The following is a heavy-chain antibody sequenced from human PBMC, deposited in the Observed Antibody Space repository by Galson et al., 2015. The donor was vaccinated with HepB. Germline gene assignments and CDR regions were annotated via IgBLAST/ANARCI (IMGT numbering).Heavy chain of an antibody. J-gene: IGHJ6*02. V-gene: IGHV3-30*18. D-gene: IGHD3-3*01. CDR1: GFTFRNFA. CDR3: AKERSSISGVILVADSGMDV. CDR2: VSHDGNDK. Sequence: SQRLSCAASGFTFRNFAINWVRQTPAKGLEWVAIVSHDGNDKFYPDSVKGRFTISRDNSNNTVFLYMNNLRPEDTAVYYCAKERSSISGVILVADSGMDVWGQGTTVTVSS.